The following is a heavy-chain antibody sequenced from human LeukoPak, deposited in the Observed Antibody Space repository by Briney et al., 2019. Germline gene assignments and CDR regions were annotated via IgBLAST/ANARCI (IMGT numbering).Heavy chain of an antibody. V-gene: IGHV3-23*01. J-gene: IGHJ4*02. CDR3: AKDLRYSSSLGYFDY. Sequence: PGGSLRLSCAASGFTFSSYAMSWVRQARGKGLEWVSAISGSGGSTYYADSVKGRFTISRDNSKNTLYPQMNSLRAEDTAVYYCAKDLRYSSSLGYFDYWGQGTLVTVSS. CDR1: GFTFSSYA. CDR2: ISGSGGST. D-gene: IGHD6-13*01.